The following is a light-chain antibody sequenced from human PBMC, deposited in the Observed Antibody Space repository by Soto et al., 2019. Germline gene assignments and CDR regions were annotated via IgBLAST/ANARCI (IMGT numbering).Light chain of an antibody. Sequence: DIQMTQSPSSLSASVGDRVTITCRASQNIDTYLNWYQQKPGRAPNLLIYTASSLQSGVPSRFSGSGSGTGFTLTISSLQPEDFATYFCQQGYNTPLTFGGGTKVEIK. V-gene: IGKV1-39*01. J-gene: IGKJ4*01. CDR3: QQGYNTPLT. CDR2: TAS. CDR1: QNIDTY.